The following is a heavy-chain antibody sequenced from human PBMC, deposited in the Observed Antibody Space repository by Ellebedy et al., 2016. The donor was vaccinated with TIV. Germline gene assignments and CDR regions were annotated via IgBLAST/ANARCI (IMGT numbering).Heavy chain of an antibody. Sequence: GESLKISCVASGFTFSSYAMSWVRQAPGKGLEWVSTISNTGSRTYYADSVEGRFIISRDNSKKTLYLQMNSLRADDTAVYYCAKGRGGGSNSSAPRYYFDSWGLGTLVTVSS. CDR3: AKGRGGGSNSSAPRYYFDS. J-gene: IGHJ4*01. V-gene: IGHV3-23*01. CDR2: ISNTGSRT. CDR1: GFTFSSYA. D-gene: IGHD6-19*01.